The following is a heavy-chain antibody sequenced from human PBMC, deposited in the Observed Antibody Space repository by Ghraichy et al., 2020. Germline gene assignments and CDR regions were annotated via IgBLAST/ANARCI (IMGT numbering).Heavy chain of an antibody. V-gene: IGHV4-34*01. CDR1: GGSFSGYY. J-gene: IGHJ4*02. D-gene: IGHD6-19*01. CDR3: AVRVRSSGWYY. Sequence: SQTLSLTCAVYGGSFSGYYWSWIRQPPGKGLEWIGEINHSGSTNYNPSLKSRVTISVDTSKNQFSLKLSSVTAADTAVYYCAVRVRSSGWYYWGQGTLVTVSS. CDR2: INHSGST.